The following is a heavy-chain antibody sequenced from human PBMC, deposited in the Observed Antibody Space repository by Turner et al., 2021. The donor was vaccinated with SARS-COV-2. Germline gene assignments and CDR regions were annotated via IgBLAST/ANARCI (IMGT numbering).Heavy chain of an antibody. Sequence: VQLAQSGAEVKKPGASVKVSCKASRYTFTSYDINWGRQATGPGPEWMGWMNPNSGNTGYALNFRGRVTMTRDTSTTTAYMELSSLRFDDTAVYYCSRGTYGDRSGCVDFWGQGTLVTVSS. D-gene: IGHD6-19*01. V-gene: IGHV1-8*01. J-gene: IGHJ4*02. CDR3: SRGTYGDRSGCVDF. CDR1: RYTFTSYD. CDR2: MNPNSGNT.